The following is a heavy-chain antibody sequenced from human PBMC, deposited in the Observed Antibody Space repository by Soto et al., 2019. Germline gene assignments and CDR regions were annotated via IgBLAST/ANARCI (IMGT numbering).Heavy chain of an antibody. V-gene: IGHV4-34*01. J-gene: IGHJ4*02. CDR1: GGSFSGYY. CDR3: ARVPSVDIVATWSGWYSHYFDY. D-gene: IGHD5-12*01. Sequence: SETLSLTCAVYGGSFSGYYWSWIRQPPGKGLEWIGEINHSGSTNYNPSLKSRVTIPVDTSRNQFSLKLSSVTAADTAVYYCARVPSVDIVATWSGWYSHYFDYWGQGTLVTVSS. CDR2: INHSGST.